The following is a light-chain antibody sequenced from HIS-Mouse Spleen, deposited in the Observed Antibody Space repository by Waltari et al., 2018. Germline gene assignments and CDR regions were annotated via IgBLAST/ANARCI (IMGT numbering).Light chain of an antibody. CDR3: SSYTSSSTLRV. Sequence: QSALTQPASVSGSPGQSITISCTGTRRDVGGYNYVSWYQQHPGKAPKLMIYDVSNRPSGVSNRFSGSKSGNTASLTISGLQAEDEADYYCSSYTSSSTLRVFGGGTKLTVL. CDR1: RRDVGGYNY. V-gene: IGLV2-14*03. CDR2: DVS. J-gene: IGLJ3*02.